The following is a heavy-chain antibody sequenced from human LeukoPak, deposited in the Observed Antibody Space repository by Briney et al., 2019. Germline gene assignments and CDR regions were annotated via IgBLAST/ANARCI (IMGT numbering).Heavy chain of an antibody. CDR1: GYTFTSYG. D-gene: IGHD6-13*01. Sequence: ASVKVSFKASGYTFTSYGSSWVRQAPGQGLDWMGWISAYNGNTNYAQKLQGRVTMTTDTPTNTAYMELRSLRSDDTAVYYCARDRTARIAAAPDYWGQGTPVTVSS. CDR3: ARDRTARIAAAPDY. V-gene: IGHV1-18*01. J-gene: IGHJ4*02. CDR2: ISAYNGNT.